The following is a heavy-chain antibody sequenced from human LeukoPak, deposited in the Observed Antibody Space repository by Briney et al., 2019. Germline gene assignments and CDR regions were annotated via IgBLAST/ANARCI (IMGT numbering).Heavy chain of an antibody. J-gene: IGHJ4*02. Sequence: GGSLRLSCAASGFTFSNYEMSWVRQAPGEGLECVSVVSASGDRTYYADSVKGRFTISRDNSKKTVDLQMNSLRAEDTAVYFCAKGHSDFGTGFDGWGQGTLVTVSS. V-gene: IGHV3-23*01. CDR2: VSASGDRT. D-gene: IGHD4-17*01. CDR3: AKGHSDFGTGFDG. CDR1: GFTFSNYE.